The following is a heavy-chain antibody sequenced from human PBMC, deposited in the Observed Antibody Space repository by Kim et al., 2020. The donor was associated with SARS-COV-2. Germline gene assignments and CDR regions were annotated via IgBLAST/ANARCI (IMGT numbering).Heavy chain of an antibody. CDR1: GFTFSSYG. V-gene: IGHV3-30*18. CDR2: ISYDGSNK. J-gene: IGHJ4*02. CDR3: AKVGFPWFGELHNYFDY. D-gene: IGHD3-10*01. Sequence: GGSLRLSCAASGFTFSSYGMHWVRQAPGKGLEWVAVISYDGSNKYYADSVKGRFTISRDNSKNTLYLQMNSLRAEDTAVYYCAKVGFPWFGELHNYFDYWGQGTLVTVSS.